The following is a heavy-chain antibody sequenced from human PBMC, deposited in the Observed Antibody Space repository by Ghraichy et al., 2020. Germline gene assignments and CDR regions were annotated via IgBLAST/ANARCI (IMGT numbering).Heavy chain of an antibody. J-gene: IGHJ3*02. CDR2: ISGSGGST. CDR1: GFTFSSYA. CDR3: AKEWNGGYSGYDSDAFDI. Sequence: GGSLRLSCAASGFTFSSYAMSWVRQAPGKGLEWVSAISGSGGSTYYADSVKGRFTISRDNSKNTLYLQMNSLRAEDTAVYYCAKEWNGGYSGYDSDAFDIWGQGTMVTVSS. V-gene: IGHV3-23*01. D-gene: IGHD5-12*01.